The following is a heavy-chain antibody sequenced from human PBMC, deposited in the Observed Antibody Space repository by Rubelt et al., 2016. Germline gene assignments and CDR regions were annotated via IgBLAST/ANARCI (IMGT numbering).Heavy chain of an antibody. Sequence: EVQLVESGGGLVQPGGSLRLSCAASGFTFSSYSMNWVRQAPGKGLEWVSYISSSSTIYYADSVKGRFTVSRDNSKNTLYLQMNSLRTGDTAVYYCARELVWLLQSYYGMDVWGQGTTVTVSS. CDR2: ISSSSTI. V-gene: IGHV3-48*01. D-gene: IGHD4-11*01. CDR1: GFTFSSYS. J-gene: IGHJ6*02. CDR3: ARELVWLLQSYYGMDV.